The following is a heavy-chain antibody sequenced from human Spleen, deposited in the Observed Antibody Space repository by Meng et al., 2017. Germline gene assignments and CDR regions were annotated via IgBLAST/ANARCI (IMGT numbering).Heavy chain of an antibody. CDR3: ARALEGADSSSWDDPFDF. J-gene: IGHJ4*02. CDR2: IYWDDDK. Sequence: SGPTLVKPTQTLTLTCTFSGFSLSTSGMCVSWVRQPPGKALEWLALIYWDDDKRYSPSLKSRLTISKDTSKSQVVLTMNNMDTVDKATYYCARALEGADSSSWDDPFDFWGQGTLVTVSS. D-gene: IGHD6-13*01. V-gene: IGHV2-5*08. CDR1: GFSLSTSGMC.